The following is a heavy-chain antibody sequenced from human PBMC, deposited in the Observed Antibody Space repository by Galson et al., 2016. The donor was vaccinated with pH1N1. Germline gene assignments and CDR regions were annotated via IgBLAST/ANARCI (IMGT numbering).Heavy chain of an antibody. V-gene: IGHV7-4-1*02. CDR1: GYSFSSYA. J-gene: IGHJ4*01. Sequence: SVKVSCKASGYSFSSYATNWVRQAPGQGLEWVGWISTNTGNPTYAQGFTGRFVFSLDTSVSAAYLQISGLKAEDTAVYYCVRDGIIDCHGSSCFDYWGQGTLVTVSS. D-gene: IGHD2-2*01. CDR2: ISTNTGNP. CDR3: VRDGIIDCHGSSCFDY.